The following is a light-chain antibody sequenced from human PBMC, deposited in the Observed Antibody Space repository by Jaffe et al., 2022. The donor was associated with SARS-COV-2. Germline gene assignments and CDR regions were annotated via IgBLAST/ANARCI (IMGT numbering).Light chain of an antibody. CDR3: QQYYTFPLT. CDR1: QTIVIY. J-gene: IGKJ5*01. V-gene: IGKV1-5*03. CDR2: KAS. Sequence: DIQMTQSPSTLSASIGDRVTITCRASQTIVIYLAWYQQKPGKAPNLLMYKASTLESGVPSRFSGSGSGTEFTLTISSLQPDDFGIYYCQQYYTFPLTFGQGTRLEIK.